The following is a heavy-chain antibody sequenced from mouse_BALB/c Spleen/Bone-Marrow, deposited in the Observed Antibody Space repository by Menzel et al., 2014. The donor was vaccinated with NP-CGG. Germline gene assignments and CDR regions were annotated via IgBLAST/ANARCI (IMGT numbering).Heavy chain of an antibody. CDR1: GFSLTSYG. V-gene: IGHV2-2*02. J-gene: IGHJ1*01. CDR3: ARQGRSIDV. Sequence: VQLQQPGPGLVQPSQSLSITCTVSGFSLTSYGVHWVRQSPGKGLEWLGVIWSGGSTDYNAAFISRLSISKDNSKSQVFFKMSTLQANTTALYHCARQGRSIDVWGEGTTVTVSS. CDR2: IWSGGST.